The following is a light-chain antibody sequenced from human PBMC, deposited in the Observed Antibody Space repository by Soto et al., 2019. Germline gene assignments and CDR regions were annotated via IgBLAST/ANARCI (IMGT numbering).Light chain of an antibody. CDR2: DAS. V-gene: IGKV3-11*01. Sequence: EIVLTQSPATLSLSPGERATLSCRASQGLYNYLAWYQQKPGQTPRLLIYDASTRATGIPARFSGDWSGTDFTRTIDTLEPEDFAVYYCQQRISWPITFGQGTRLEIK. CDR3: QQRISWPIT. J-gene: IGKJ5*01. CDR1: QGLYNY.